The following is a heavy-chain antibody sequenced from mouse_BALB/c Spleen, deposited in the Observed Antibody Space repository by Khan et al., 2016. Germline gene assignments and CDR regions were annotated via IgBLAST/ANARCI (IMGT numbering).Heavy chain of an antibody. V-gene: IGHV5-6*01. CDR3: TRRDGCTMDY. CDR1: GFTFSTYG. J-gene: IGHJ4*01. CDR2: ISSGGDYI. D-gene: IGHD3-3*01. Sequence: EVALVESGGDLVKPGGSLKLSCAASGFTFSTYGMSWVRQTPDKRLEWVATISSGGDYIFYLDSLRGRFTISRDNARNTLYLHMSSLKSEDTRMYYCTRRDGCTMDYWGQGTSVTVSS.